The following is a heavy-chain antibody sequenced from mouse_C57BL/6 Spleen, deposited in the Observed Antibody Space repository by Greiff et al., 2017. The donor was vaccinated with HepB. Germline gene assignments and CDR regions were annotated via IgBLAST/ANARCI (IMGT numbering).Heavy chain of an antibody. Sequence: EVKLVDSGGGLVQPGESLKLSCESNEYEFPSHDMSWVRKTPEKRLELVAAINSDGGSTYYPDTMERRFIISRDNTKKTLYLQMSSLRSEDTALYYCARHKYYYGSSGWYFDVWGTGTTVTVSS. CDR2: INSDGGST. J-gene: IGHJ1*03. V-gene: IGHV5-2*01. CDR3: ARHKYYYGSSGWYFDV. CDR1: EYEFPSHD. D-gene: IGHD1-1*01.